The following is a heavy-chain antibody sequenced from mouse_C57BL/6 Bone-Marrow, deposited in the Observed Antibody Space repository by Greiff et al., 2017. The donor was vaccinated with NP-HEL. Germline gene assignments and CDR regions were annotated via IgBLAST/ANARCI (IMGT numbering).Heavy chain of an antibody. CDR3: ARDTWFAY. CDR2: ISDGGSYT. CDR1: GFTFSSYA. V-gene: IGHV5-4*01. J-gene: IGHJ3*01. Sequence: EVQGVESGGGLVKPGGSPKLSCAASGFTFSSYAMSWVRQTPEKRLEWVATISDGGSYTYYPDNVKGRFTISRDNAKNNLYLQMSHLKSEDTAMYYCARDTWFAYWGQGTLVTVSA.